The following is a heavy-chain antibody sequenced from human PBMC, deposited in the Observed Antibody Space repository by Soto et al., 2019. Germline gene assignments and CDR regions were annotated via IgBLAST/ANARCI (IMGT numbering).Heavy chain of an antibody. CDR1: GFNFYNYA. J-gene: IGHJ5*02. Sequence: PGGSLRLSCAASGFNFYNYAMTWVRQAPGKGLEWVSGISGDGTRTYYGDSVKGRFTISRDNSKNTVFLQMNSLRAEDTALYYCVKDLRPHRGWFGPWGQGTRVTVSS. D-gene: IGHD3-3*01. CDR3: VKDLRPHRGWFGP. CDR2: ISGDGTRT. V-gene: IGHV3-23*01.